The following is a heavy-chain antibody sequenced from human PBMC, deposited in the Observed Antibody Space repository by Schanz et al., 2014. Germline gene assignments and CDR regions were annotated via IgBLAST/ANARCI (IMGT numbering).Heavy chain of an antibody. Sequence: LVESGGGVVQPGRSLRLSCAASGFTFSSYGMHWVRQVPGKGLEWVAVVCYDGSKKYYADSVKGRFFISRDSSKNTLFLHMNSLRAEDTAVYYCAKDCPSDYGDHCFDFWGQGTLVSVSS. CDR1: GFTFSSYG. D-gene: IGHD4-17*01. J-gene: IGHJ4*02. V-gene: IGHV3-33*06. CDR2: VCYDGSKK. CDR3: AKDCPSDYGDHCFDF.